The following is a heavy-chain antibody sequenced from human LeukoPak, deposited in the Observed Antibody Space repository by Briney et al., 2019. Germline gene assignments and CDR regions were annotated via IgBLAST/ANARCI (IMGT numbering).Heavy chain of an antibody. CDR2: IYFSAST. CDR3: ARHKYSSGWPPEVAFDI. Sequence: SETLSLTCTVSGASISSTTYYSGWIRQPPRKGLEWIASIYFSASTYNNPSLKSRVTISVHTSQNQFSLRLSSVTAADTAVYYCARHKYSSGWPPEVAFDIWGEGTMVTVSS. D-gene: IGHD6-19*01. CDR1: GASISSTTYY. V-gene: IGHV4-39*01. J-gene: IGHJ3*02.